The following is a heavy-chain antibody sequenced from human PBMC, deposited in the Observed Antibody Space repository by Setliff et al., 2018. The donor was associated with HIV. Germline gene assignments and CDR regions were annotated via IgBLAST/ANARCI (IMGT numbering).Heavy chain of an antibody. Sequence: GGSLRLSCTASSSTLRDHYITWIRQAPGEGLEWVSYINVDGSATFYADSVKGRFTISRDNSENTVYLQMSSLRAEDTAVYYCAKVDWAGYKSVGFYYFTYWGQGTLVTVSS. CDR2: INVDGSAT. D-gene: IGHD5-12*01. J-gene: IGHJ4*02. V-gene: IGHV3-11*01. CDR3: AKVDWAGYKSVGFYYFTY. CDR1: SSTLRDHY.